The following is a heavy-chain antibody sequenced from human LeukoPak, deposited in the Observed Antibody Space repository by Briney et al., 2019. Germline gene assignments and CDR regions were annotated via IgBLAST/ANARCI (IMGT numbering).Heavy chain of an antibody. CDR2: IWYDGGNK. CDR1: GFTFSHYG. J-gene: IGHJ4*02. Sequence: GRSLRLSCAASGFTFSHYGMHWVRQAPGKGLEWVAVIWYDGGNKYFADSVKGRFTISRDNSKNTVYLQMNSLRVEDTAVYYCAKGTESGWYAYFDYWGQRTLVTVSS. CDR3: AKGTESGWYAYFDY. D-gene: IGHD6-19*01. V-gene: IGHV3-33*06.